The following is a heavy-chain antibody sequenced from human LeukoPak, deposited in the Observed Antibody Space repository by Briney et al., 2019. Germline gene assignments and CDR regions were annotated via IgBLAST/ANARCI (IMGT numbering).Heavy chain of an antibody. CDR2: IYHTGST. J-gene: IGHJ4*02. CDR3: ARISCGGGTCYLGY. Sequence: PSETLSLTCTVSGGSISSGDYYWSWIRQSPGKGLESIAYIYHTGSTYYSPSLKSRVIISVDTSKNQFSLKLSSVTAADTAVYYCARISCGGGTCYLGYWGQGTLVTVSS. V-gene: IGHV4-30-4*01. CDR1: GGSISSGDYY. D-gene: IGHD2-15*01.